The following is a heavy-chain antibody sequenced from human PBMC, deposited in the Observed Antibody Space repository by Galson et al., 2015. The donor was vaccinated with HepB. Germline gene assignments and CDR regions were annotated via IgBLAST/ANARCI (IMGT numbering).Heavy chain of an antibody. Sequence: SVKVSCKASGYTFTDYVVNWVRQAPGQGLEWMGWMNTNTGKPTYAPGFAGRFVFSLDTSVTTAYLQISSLETADTAVYYCARSPLRFLDWLPYYDYYYMDVWGEGTTVTVSS. CDR1: GYTFTDYV. D-gene: IGHD3-3*01. V-gene: IGHV7-4-1*02. J-gene: IGHJ6*03. CDR3: ARSPLRFLDWLPYYDYYYMDV. CDR2: MNTNTGKP.